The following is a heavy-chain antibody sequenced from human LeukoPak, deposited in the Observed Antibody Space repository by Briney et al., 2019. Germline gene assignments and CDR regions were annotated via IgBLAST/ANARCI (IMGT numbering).Heavy chain of an antibody. D-gene: IGHD3-3*01. CDR1: GITFSSYS. Sequence: GGSLRLSCAASGITFSSYSMNWVRQAPGKGLEWVSSINSNSNYIYYADSVKGRFTISRDNAKNSLYLQMNSLSAEDTAVYYCARELEGLDVWGQGTTVTVSS. CDR2: INSNSNYI. CDR3: ARELEGLDV. J-gene: IGHJ6*02. V-gene: IGHV3-21*01.